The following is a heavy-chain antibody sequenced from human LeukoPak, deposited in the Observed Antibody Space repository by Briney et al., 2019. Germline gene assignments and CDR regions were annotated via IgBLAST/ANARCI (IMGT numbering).Heavy chain of an antibody. CDR3: ARVEYQLLLSAFDI. V-gene: IGHV4-59*12. Sequence: KASEILSPTCTVSGASISSYYWSWSRQPPGKGLEGFGYIYYSGSTHYNPSLKSRVTISVDTSKNQLSLKLSSVTAADTAVYYCARVEYQLLLSAFDIWGQGTMVTVSS. D-gene: IGHD2-2*01. CDR2: IYYSGST. CDR1: GASISSYY. J-gene: IGHJ3*02.